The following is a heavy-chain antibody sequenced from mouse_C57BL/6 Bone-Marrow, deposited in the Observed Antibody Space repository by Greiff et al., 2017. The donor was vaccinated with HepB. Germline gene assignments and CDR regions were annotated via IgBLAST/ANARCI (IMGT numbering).Heavy chain of an antibody. CDR2: IYPGSGNT. J-gene: IGHJ4*01. CDR1: GYTFTDYY. CDR3: ARGYGYAMDD. D-gene: IGHD2-2*01. V-gene: IGHV1-76*01. Sequence: VQLQQSGAELVRPGASVKLSCKASGYTFTDYYINWVKQRPGQGLEWIARIYPGSGNTSYNEKFKGKATLTAEKSSSTAYMQLSSLTSEDSAVYFCARGYGYAMDDWGQGTSVTVSS.